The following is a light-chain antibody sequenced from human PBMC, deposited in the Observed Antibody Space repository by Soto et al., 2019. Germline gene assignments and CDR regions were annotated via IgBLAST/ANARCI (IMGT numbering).Light chain of an antibody. CDR2: DAS. J-gene: IGKJ1*01. V-gene: IGKV3-11*01. CDR1: QSIATY. CDR3: QQRSRWPPT. Sequence: EVVLTQSPATLSLSPGERATLSCRASQSIATYLAWYQQKPGRAPSLLIFDASNRATGIPARFSGSGSGTHFPLTISSLEPEDFATYYCQQRSRWPPTFGHGTKVENK.